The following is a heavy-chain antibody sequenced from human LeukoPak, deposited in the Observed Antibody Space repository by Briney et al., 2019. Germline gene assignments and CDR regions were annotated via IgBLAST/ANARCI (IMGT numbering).Heavy chain of an antibody. Sequence: ASVKVSCKASGGTFSSYAISWVRQAPGQGLEWMGRIIPILGIANYAQKFQGRVTITADKSTSTAYMELSSLRSEDTAVYYCARDRKQYSSSFDYWGQGTLVTVSS. V-gene: IGHV1-69*04. J-gene: IGHJ4*02. CDR1: GGTFSSYA. D-gene: IGHD6-6*01. CDR3: ARDRKQYSSSFDY. CDR2: IIPILGIA.